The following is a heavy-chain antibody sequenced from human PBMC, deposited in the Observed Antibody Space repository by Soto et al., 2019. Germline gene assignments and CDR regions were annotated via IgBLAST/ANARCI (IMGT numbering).Heavy chain of an antibody. CDR3: AKASCSSNNCYYFDY. CDR2: VSWGGGNI. V-gene: IGHV3-9*01. J-gene: IGHJ4*02. CDR1: GFKYDDYA. Sequence: EVQLVESGGGLVQPGRSLRLSCAASGFKYDDYAMHWVRQSPGKGLEWVSGVSWGGGNIAYADSVKCRFTISRDNARNSLYLQMNSLRPEDTALYYCAKASCSSNNCYYFDYWGQGTLVTVSA. D-gene: IGHD2-2*01.